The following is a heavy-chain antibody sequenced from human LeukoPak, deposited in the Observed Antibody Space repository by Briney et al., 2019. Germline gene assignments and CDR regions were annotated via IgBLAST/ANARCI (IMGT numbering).Heavy chain of an antibody. CDR2: IKQDGSEK. J-gene: IGHJ4*02. V-gene: IGHV3-7*01. Sequence: GGSLRLSCAASGFTFSSYWMSWVRQAPGKGLEWVANIKQDGSEKYYVDSVKGRFTISRDNAKNSLYLQMNSLGAEDTAVYYCTGVTAYYFDYWGQGTLVTVSS. CDR3: TGVTAYYFDY. CDR1: GFTFSSYW. D-gene: IGHD1-14*01.